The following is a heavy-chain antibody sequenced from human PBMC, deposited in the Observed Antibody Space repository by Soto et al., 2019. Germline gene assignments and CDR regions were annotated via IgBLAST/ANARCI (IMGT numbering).Heavy chain of an antibody. Sequence: GASVKVSCKASGYTFTTYAIHWVRQAPGQRLEWMGSINAGNGNAKYLQRFQGRVTITRDTSASTAYMELSSLGSEDTAVYFCARAGGGYCGGSSFLFDYGGHGPLATVPS. J-gene: IGHJ5*01. D-gene: IGHD2-21*01. V-gene: IGHV1-3*01. CDR2: INAGNGNA. CDR3: ARAGGGYCGGSSFLFDY. CDR1: GYTFTTYA.